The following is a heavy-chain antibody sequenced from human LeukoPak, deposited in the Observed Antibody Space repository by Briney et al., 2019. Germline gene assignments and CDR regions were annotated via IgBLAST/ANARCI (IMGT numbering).Heavy chain of an antibody. Sequence: ASVKVSCKASGYTFTNYDITWVRQASGEGLEWMGWMNPNNGNTGYAQRFQGRVTLTRDTSISTAYMELSSLRSEDTAVYYCAKSGSWSGYYWVDYWGQGTLVTVSS. CDR1: GYTFTNYD. J-gene: IGHJ4*02. V-gene: IGHV1-8*01. CDR2: MNPNNGNT. CDR3: AKSGSWSGYYWVDY. D-gene: IGHD3-3*01.